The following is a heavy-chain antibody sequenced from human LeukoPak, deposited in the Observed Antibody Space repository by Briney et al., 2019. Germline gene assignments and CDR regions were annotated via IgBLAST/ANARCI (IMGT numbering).Heavy chain of an antibody. CDR2: IKQDETEK. V-gene: IGHV3-7*03. CDR1: GFTFSLHW. J-gene: IGHJ4*02. D-gene: IGHD6-19*01. Sequence: GGYLRLSCAASGFTFSLHWMTWVRQAPGKGLEWVANIKQDETEKYYVGSVKGRFTISRDNAKNSLHLQMNSLRADDTAVYYCAREGGSGWSLDYWGRGTLVTVSS. CDR3: AREGGSGWSLDY.